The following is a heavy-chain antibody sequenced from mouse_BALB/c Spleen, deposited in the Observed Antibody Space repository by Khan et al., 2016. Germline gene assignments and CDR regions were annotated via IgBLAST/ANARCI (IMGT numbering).Heavy chain of an antibody. J-gene: IGHJ2*01. V-gene: IGHV3-6*02. Sequence: EVQLQESGPGLVKPSQSLSLTCSVAGYSITSGYYWNWIRQFPGNKLEWMGYISYDGSNNYNPSLQNRISITRDTSKTQFFLNLNSVTTEDTDTYDCAGDSYYFDYWGQGTTLTVSA. CDR1: GYSITSGYY. CDR3: AGDSYYFDY. CDR2: ISYDGSN.